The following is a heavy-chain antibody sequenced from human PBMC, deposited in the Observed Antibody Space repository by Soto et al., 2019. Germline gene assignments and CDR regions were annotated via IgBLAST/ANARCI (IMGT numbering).Heavy chain of an antibody. J-gene: IGHJ5*01. CDR3: ARYGRSWYGENWFDS. Sequence: SETLSLTCTVSSAPVSSTTYTWGWIRQPPGKGLEWVASVYYGGRSYYNPSLNSRVTISVDTSKNQFSLKMTSVSAADTAVYYCARYGRSWYGENWFDSWGQGTLVTVSS. CDR2: VYYGGRS. D-gene: IGHD6-13*01. V-gene: IGHV4-39*01. CDR1: SAPVSSTTYT.